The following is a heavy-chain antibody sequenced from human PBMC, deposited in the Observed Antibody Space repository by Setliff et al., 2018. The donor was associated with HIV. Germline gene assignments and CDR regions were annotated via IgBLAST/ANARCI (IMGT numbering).Heavy chain of an antibody. D-gene: IGHD2-2*01. Sequence: SETLSLTCTVSGGSISSGGYYWSWLRQHPEKGLEWIGYIYYKRNTYYNPSLKSRVSVSLDTSKNQFSLQLSSVTAADTAVYYCAREAPADSRSTSYYFDYWGQGTLVTVSS. CDR1: GGSISSGGYY. CDR2: IYYKRNT. V-gene: IGHV4-31*03. J-gene: IGHJ4*02. CDR3: AREAPADSRSTSYYFDY.